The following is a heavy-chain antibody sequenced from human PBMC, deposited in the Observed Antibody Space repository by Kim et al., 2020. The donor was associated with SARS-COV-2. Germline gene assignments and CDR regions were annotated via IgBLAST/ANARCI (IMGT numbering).Heavy chain of an antibody. V-gene: IGHV3-7*04. J-gene: IGHJ4*02. CDR3: ARANYYGSGSYFSFFDF. CDR1: GFTLSNYW. Sequence: GGSLRLSCAASGFTLSNYWMTWVRQAPGKGLEWVANIKEDGSEKYYVDSVKGRFTISRDNAKNSLYLQMNSLKVEDTAIYYCARANYYGSGSYFSFFDFLGQGTLVTVSS. CDR2: IKEDGSEK. D-gene: IGHD3-10*01.